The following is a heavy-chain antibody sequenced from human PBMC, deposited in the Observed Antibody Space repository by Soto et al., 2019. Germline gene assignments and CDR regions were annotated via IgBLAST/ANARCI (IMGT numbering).Heavy chain of an antibody. CDR1: GFTFSSYS. CDR2: ISSSSSYI. D-gene: IGHD2-2*01. J-gene: IGHJ3*02. CDR3: ARDRPPFIVVVPAAIAPDAFDI. Sequence: GGSLRLSCAASGFTFSSYSMNWVRQAPGKGLEWVSSISSSSSYIYYADSVKARFTISRDNAKNSLYLQMNSLRAEDTAVYYCARDRPPFIVVVPAAIAPDAFDIWGQGTMVTVSS. V-gene: IGHV3-21*01.